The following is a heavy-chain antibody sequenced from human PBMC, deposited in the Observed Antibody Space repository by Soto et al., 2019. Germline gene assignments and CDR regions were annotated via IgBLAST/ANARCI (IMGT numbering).Heavy chain of an antibody. J-gene: IGHJ4*02. CDR1: GGTFNTYA. CDR2: ISPMFGAA. Sequence: QVQLVQSGAEMKKPGSSVKVSCQSSGGTFNTYAMNWVRQAPGQGPEWMGDISPMFGAANYAPKFQGRVTITADESTGTSYVQLSSLTSEDTALYFCAREVQVHTPAFVYWGQGTRVTFSS. D-gene: IGHD3-10*01. CDR3: AREVQVHTPAFVY. V-gene: IGHV1-69*19.